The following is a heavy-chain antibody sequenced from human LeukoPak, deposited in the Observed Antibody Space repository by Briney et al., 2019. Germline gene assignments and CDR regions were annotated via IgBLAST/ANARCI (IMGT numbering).Heavy chain of an antibody. J-gene: IGHJ4*02. Sequence: ASVKVSCKASGYTFNGYYIHWVRQAPGQGLEWMGRINPNSGGTNYAQKFQGRVTMTRDTSISTAYMELSRLRSDDTAVYYCARIKAVAGKDYWGQGTLVTVSS. V-gene: IGHV1-2*06. D-gene: IGHD6-19*01. CDR2: INPNSGGT. CDR1: GYTFNGYY. CDR3: ARIKAVAGKDY.